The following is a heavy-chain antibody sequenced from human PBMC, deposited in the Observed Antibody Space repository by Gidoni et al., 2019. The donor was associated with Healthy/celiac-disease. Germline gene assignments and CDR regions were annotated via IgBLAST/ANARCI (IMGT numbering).Heavy chain of an antibody. CDR2: ISWNSGSI. D-gene: IGHD1-26*01. CDR1: GLTSYDYA. CDR3: AKAQALQWELTPFDY. J-gene: IGHJ4*02. Sequence: EVQLVESGGGLVPPGRSLRLSCAASGLTSYDYAMHWVRPAPGKGLEWVSGISWNSGSIGYADSVKGRFTISRDNAKNSLYLQMNSLRAEDTALYYCAKAQALQWELTPFDYWGQGTLVTVSS. V-gene: IGHV3-9*02.